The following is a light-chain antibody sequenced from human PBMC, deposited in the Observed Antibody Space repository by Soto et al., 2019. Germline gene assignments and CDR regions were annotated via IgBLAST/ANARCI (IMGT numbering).Light chain of an antibody. V-gene: IGKV1-6*01. Sequence: AIQMTQSPSSLSASVGDRVTITCRASQCITDDLGWYQQKPGKAPKLLIYAASSLQSGVPSRFSGSGSGTDFTLTISSLQPEDFATYYCLQNFNFPWTFGLGTKVDIK. J-gene: IGKJ1*01. CDR3: LQNFNFPWT. CDR2: AAS. CDR1: QCITDD.